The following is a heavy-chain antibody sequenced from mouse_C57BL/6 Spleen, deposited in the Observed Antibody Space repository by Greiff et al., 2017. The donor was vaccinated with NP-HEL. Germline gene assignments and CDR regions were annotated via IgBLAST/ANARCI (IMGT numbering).Heavy chain of an antibody. J-gene: IGHJ2*01. Sequence: QVQLQQSGPELVKPGASVKISCKASGYAFSSSWMNWVKQRLGKGLEWIGRIYPGDGDTNYNGKFKGKATLTADKSSSTAYMQLSSLTSEDSAVYFCARHWVDYFDYWGQGTTLTVSS. CDR1: GYAFSSSW. D-gene: IGHD4-1*01. V-gene: IGHV1-82*01. CDR2: IYPGDGDT. CDR3: ARHWVDYFDY.